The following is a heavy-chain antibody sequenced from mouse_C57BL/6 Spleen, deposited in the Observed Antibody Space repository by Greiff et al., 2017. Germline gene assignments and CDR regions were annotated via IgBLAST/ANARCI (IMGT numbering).Heavy chain of an antibody. CDR3: AREYDYSYAMDY. Sequence: VQLQQSGPELVRPGASVKISCKASGYTFTDYYMHWVKQRHGQSLEWIGEINPNNGGTNYNQKFKGKATLTVDTSSSTAYMQLRSLTSEDSAVYYCAREYDYSYAMDYWGQGTSVTVSS. D-gene: IGHD2-4*01. V-gene: IGHV1-26*01. CDR1: GYTFTDYY. J-gene: IGHJ4*01. CDR2: INPNNGGT.